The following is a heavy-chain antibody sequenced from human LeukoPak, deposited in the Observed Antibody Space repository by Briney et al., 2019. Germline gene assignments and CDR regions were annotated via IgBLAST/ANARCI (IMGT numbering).Heavy chain of an antibody. CDR1: GFTFSSYS. Sequence: GGSLRLSCAASGFTFSSYSMNWVRQFPGKGLEWVSYISDSSSTTYYPDSVKGRFTMSRDNAKNSLYLQMNSLRAEDTAVYYCARDSELSYWGQGTLVTVSS. V-gene: IGHV3-48*04. CDR3: ARDSELSY. J-gene: IGHJ4*02. CDR2: ISDSSSTT. D-gene: IGHD3-10*01.